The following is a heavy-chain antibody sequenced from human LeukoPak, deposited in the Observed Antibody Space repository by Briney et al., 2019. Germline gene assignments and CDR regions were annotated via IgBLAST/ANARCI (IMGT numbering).Heavy chain of an antibody. D-gene: IGHD1-7*01. CDR2: IYSGGRT. V-gene: IGHV3-53*01. CDR3: ARSAIERESPELRGNYGMDV. Sequence: GGSLRLSCAASGFTVSSNDMSWVRQAPGKGLEWVSVIYSGGRTFYADSVKGRFTISRDNSKNTLYLQMNSLRAEDTAVYYCARSAIERESPELRGNYGMDVWGQGTTVTVSS. CDR1: GFTVSSND. J-gene: IGHJ6*02.